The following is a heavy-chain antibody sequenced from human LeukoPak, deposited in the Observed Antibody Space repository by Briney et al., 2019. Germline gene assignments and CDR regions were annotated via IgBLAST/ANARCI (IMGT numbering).Heavy chain of an antibody. V-gene: IGHV4-39*01. CDR3: ARTKPSSGWYHYFDY. Sequence: SETLSLTCTVSGGSIRSSSYYWGWIRQPPGKGLEWIGSIYYSGSTYYNPSLKSRVTISVDTSKNQFSLKLSSVTAADTGVYYCARTKPSSGWYHYFDYWGQGTLVTVSS. CDR1: GGSIRSSSYY. J-gene: IGHJ4*02. CDR2: IYYSGST. D-gene: IGHD6-19*01.